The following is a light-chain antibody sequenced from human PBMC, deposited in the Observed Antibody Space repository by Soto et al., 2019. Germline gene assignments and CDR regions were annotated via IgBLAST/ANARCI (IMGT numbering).Light chain of an antibody. J-gene: IGLJ3*02. Sequence: SVLTQPPSVSGAPGQRVTISCTGSSSNIGAGYDVHWYQQLPGTAPKLLIYGNSNRPSGVLDRFSGSKSGTSASLAITGLQAEDEADYYCQSYNSSLSGWVFGGGTKVTVL. CDR3: QSYNSSLSGWV. CDR2: GNS. V-gene: IGLV1-40*01. CDR1: SSNIGAGYD.